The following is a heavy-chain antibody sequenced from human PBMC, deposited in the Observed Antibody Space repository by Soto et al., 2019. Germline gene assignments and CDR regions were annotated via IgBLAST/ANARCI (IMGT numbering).Heavy chain of an antibody. V-gene: IGHV4-59*01. CDR1: GGSISSYY. D-gene: IGHD3-22*01. CDR2: IYYSGST. J-gene: IGHJ6*02. Sequence: QVQLQESGPGLVKPSETLSLTCTVSGGSISSYYWSWIRQPPGKGLEWIGYIYYSGSTNYNPSLKSRVTISVETSKNQFSLKLSSVTAADTAVYYCASSPYYYDSSGYPYYYGMDVWGQGTTVTVSS. CDR3: ASSPYYYDSSGYPYYYGMDV.